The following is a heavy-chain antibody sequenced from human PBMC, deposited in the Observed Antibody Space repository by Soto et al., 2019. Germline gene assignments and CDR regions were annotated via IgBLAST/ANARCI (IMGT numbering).Heavy chain of an antibody. V-gene: IGHV3-74*01. D-gene: IGHD5-18*01. Sequence: GGSLRLSCAVSGFTFSSYWMHWVRQAPGKGLVWVSRINSDGSSTSYADSVKGRFTISRDNAKNTLYLQMNSLRAEDTAVYYCASAGWIRRGYSYGYDYFDYWGQGTLVTVSS. CDR3: ASAGWIRRGYSYGYDYFDY. J-gene: IGHJ4*02. CDR1: GFTFSSYW. CDR2: INSDGSST.